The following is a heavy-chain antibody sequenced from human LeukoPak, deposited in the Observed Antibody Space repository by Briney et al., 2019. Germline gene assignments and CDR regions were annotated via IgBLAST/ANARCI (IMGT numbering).Heavy chain of an antibody. J-gene: IGHJ2*01. D-gene: IGHD3-22*01. CDR1: GFTFSDYY. Sequence: PGGSLRLSCAASGFTFSDYYMSWIRQAPGKGLEWVSYISSSGSTIYYADSVKGRFTISRDNAKNSLYLQMNSLRAEDAAVYYCARAPRDVVVITHYWYFDLWGRGTLVTVSS. CDR3: ARAPRDVVVITHYWYFDL. CDR2: ISSSGSTI. V-gene: IGHV3-11*01.